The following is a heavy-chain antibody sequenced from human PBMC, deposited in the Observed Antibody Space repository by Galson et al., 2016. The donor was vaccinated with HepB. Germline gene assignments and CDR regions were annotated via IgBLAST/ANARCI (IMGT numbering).Heavy chain of an antibody. CDR3: TRNPGGNSRGPTY. D-gene: IGHD4-23*01. V-gene: IGHV3-49*03. J-gene: IGHJ4*02. Sequence: SLRLSCAASGFTFGDYAMGWFRQAPGKGLEWVSVMRAKTYSGTTEVAASVKGRFIISRDDSKSIAYLQMNSLKTEDTAVYYCTRNPGGNSRGPTYWGQGTLVTVSS. CDR2: MRAKTYSGTT. CDR1: GFTFGDYA.